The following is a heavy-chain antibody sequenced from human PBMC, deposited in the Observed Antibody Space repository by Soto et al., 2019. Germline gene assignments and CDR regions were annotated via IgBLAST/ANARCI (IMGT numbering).Heavy chain of an antibody. Sequence: LSLTCAVSGGSISSSNWWSWVRQPPGKGLEWIGEIYHSGSTNYNPSLKSRVTISVDKSKNQFSLKLSSVTAADTAVYYCARARYCSGGNCFSDHWGQGALVTVSS. V-gene: IGHV4-4*02. CDR1: GGSISSSNW. J-gene: IGHJ4*02. CDR2: IYHSGST. CDR3: ARARYCSGGNCFSDH. D-gene: IGHD2-15*01.